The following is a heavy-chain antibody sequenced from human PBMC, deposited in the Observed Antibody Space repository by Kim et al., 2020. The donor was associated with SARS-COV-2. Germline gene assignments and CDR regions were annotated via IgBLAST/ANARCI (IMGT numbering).Heavy chain of an antibody. J-gene: IGHJ4*02. D-gene: IGHD6-13*01. Sequence: SYAAPGKVRLTISRDNSKKTLYLQMSSLRAEDTAVYYCARRGAAASYYFDYWGQGTLVTVSS. V-gene: IGHV3-23*01. CDR3: ARRGAAASYYFDY.